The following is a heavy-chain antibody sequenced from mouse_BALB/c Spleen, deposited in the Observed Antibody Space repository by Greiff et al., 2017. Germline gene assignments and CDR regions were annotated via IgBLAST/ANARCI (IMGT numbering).Heavy chain of an antibody. CDR3: VRLSTATGYWYFDV. D-gene: IGHD1-2*01. CDR1: GFTFNTYA. CDR2: IRSKSNNYAT. V-gene: IGHV10-1*02. Sequence: EVKVVESGGGLVQPKGSLKLSCAASGFTFNTYAMNWVRQAPGKGLEWVARIRSKSNNYATYYADSVKDRFTISRDDSQSMLYLQMNNLKTEDTAMYYCVRLSTATGYWYFDVWGAGTTVTVSS. J-gene: IGHJ1*01.